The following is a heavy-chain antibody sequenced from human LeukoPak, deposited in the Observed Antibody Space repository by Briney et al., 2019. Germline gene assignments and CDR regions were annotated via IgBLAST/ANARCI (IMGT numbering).Heavy chain of an antibody. D-gene: IGHD3-10*01. J-gene: IGHJ4*02. CDR2: IKQDGSEK. CDR1: GFTLSSYW. Sequence: GGSLRLSCAASGFTLSSYWMSWVRQAPGKGLEWVANIKQDGSEKYYVDSVKGRFTISRDNAQNSLYLQMNSLRAEDTAVYYCTRGLLWSLSWGQGTLVTVSS. CDR3: TRGLLWSLS. V-gene: IGHV3-7*03.